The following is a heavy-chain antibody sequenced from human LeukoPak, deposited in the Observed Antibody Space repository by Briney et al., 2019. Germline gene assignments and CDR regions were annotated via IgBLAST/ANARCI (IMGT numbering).Heavy chain of an antibody. CDR2: IGAYNGNP. D-gene: IGHD3-16*01. V-gene: IGHV1-18*01. Sequence: ASVKVSCRASGYTFSNYAISWVRQAPGQGLEWMGWIGAYNGNPDYTQSLQGRVTMTTDTSTSTAYMELRSLKSDDTAVYYCAREDPGGAFDVWGRGTMVTVS. CDR1: GYTFSNYA. CDR3: AREDPGGAFDV. J-gene: IGHJ3*01.